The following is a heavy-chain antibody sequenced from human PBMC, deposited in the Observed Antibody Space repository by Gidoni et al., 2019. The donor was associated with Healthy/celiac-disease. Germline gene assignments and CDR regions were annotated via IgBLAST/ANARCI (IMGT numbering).Heavy chain of an antibody. CDR3: AREAAVKQWLVPIYYYYGMDV. V-gene: IGHV6-1*01. CDR2: TYYRSKWYN. J-gene: IGHJ6*02. CDR1: GDSVSSNSAA. D-gene: IGHD6-19*01. Sequence: QVQLQQSGPGLVKPSQTLSLTCAISGDSVSSNSAAWHWIRQSPSRGLEWLGRTYYRSKWYNDYAVSVKSRITINPDTSKNQFSLQLNSVTPEDTAVYYCAREAAVKQWLVPIYYYYGMDVWGQGTTVTVSS.